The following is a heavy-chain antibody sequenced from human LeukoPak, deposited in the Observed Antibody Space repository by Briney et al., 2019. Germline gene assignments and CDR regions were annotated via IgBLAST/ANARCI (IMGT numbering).Heavy chain of an antibody. CDR2: IKQDGSEK. V-gene: IGHV3-7*01. CDR1: GFTFSSYW. J-gene: IGHJ6*02. D-gene: IGHD1-14*01. CDR3: AREWPDPDNYYYYYGMDV. Sequence: GGSLRLSCAASGFTFSSYWMSWVRQAPGKGLEWVANIKQDGSEKYYVDSVRGRFTISRDNAKNSLYLQTNSLRAEDTAVYYCAREWPDPDNYYYYYGMDVWGQGTTVTVSS.